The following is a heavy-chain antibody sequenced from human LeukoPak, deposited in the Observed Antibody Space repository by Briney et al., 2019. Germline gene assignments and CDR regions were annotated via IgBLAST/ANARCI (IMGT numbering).Heavy chain of an antibody. CDR3: ARGDLLSTRDNYYYYYLDV. Sequence: SAKVSCKASGGTFTNYAVTWVRQAPGEGLGWVGGIMPLFGTANYAQKFRGRVTIMPDKSANTSYMDLWSLTSEETAVYYCARGDLLSTRDNYYYYYLDVWGKGTTVTVSS. CDR2: IMPLFGTA. V-gene: IGHV1-69*06. D-gene: IGHD5-24*01. CDR1: GGTFTNYA. J-gene: IGHJ6*03.